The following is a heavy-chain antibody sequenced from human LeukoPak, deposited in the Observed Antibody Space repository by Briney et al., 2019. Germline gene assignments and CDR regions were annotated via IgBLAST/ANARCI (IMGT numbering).Heavy chain of an antibody. CDR3: ARHSRYSYGYWIDY. D-gene: IGHD5-18*01. CDR2: IYYSGST. Sequence: SETLSLTCTVSGGSISSSSYYWGWIRQPPGKGLEWIGSIYYSGSTYYNPSLESRVTISVDTSKNQFSLKLSSVTAADTAVYYCARHSRYSYGYWIDYWGQGTLVTVSS. V-gene: IGHV4-39*01. J-gene: IGHJ4*02. CDR1: GGSISSSSYY.